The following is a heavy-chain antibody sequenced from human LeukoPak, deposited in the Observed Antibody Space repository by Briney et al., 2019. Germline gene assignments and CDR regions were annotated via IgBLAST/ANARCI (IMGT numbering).Heavy chain of an antibody. CDR1: GGTFSSYA. CDR2: IIPILGIA. V-gene: IGHV1-69*04. D-gene: IGHD3-22*01. Sequence: ASVKVSCKASGGTFSSYAISWVRQAPGQGLEWMGRIIPILGIANYAQKFQGRVTITADKSTSTAYMELSSLRSEDTAVYYCAISEYYYDSSGYSTLDYWGQGTLVTVSS. CDR3: AISEYYYDSSGYSTLDY. J-gene: IGHJ4*02.